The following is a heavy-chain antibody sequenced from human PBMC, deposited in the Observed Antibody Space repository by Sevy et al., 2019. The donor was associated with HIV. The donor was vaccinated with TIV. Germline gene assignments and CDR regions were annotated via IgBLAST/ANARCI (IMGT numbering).Heavy chain of an antibody. J-gene: IGHJ6*02. CDR2: IIPIFGTA. D-gene: IGHD3-10*01. Sequence: ASLKVSCKASGGTFSSYAISWVRQAPGQGLEWMGGIIPIFGTANYAQKFQGRVTITADESTSTAYMELSSLRSEDTAVYYCARDSLESYGSGSYSHYYGIDVWGQGTTVTVSS. V-gene: IGHV1-69*13. CDR1: GGTFSSYA. CDR3: ARDSLESYGSGSYSHYYGIDV.